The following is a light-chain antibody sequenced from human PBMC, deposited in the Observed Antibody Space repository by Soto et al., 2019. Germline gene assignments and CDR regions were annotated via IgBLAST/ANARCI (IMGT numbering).Light chain of an antibody. CDR1: QSISTY. J-gene: IGKJ1*01. CDR3: QKSYTTLRWT. Sequence: DIQMTQSPSSLSASVGDRVTITFRASQSISTYLNWYQQKPGKAPRLLIFAATRLQRGVPSRFTGIGSCKDFNLATHSVEPEDFASYYCQKSYTTLRWTFGQG. CDR2: AAT. V-gene: IGKV1-39*01.